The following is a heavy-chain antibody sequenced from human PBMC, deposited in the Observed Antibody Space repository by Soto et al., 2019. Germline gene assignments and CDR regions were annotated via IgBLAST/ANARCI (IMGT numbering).Heavy chain of an antibody. J-gene: IGHJ4*02. Sequence: QVQLVESGGGVVQPGRSLRLSCAASGFTFSSYAMHWVRQAPGKGLEWVAVISYDGSNKYYADSVKGRFTISRDNSKNTLYLQMNSLRAEDTAVYYCARERGFYGSGSGHPIDYWGQGTLVTVSS. CDR1: GFTFSSYA. CDR3: ARERGFYGSGSGHPIDY. V-gene: IGHV3-30-3*01. D-gene: IGHD3-10*01. CDR2: ISYDGSNK.